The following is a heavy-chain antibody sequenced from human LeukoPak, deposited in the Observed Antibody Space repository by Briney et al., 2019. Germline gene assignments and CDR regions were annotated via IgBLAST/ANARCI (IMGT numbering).Heavy chain of an antibody. J-gene: IGHJ4*02. D-gene: IGHD2-15*01. CDR2: ISWSGGST. CDR3: AKDSPSYCSGGSCYFTEGY. V-gene: IGHV3-23*01. CDR1: GFTFSNYA. Sequence: QPGGSLRLSCAASGFTFSNYAMSWVRQAPGKGLEWVSGISWSGGSTYYADSVKGRLTISRDNSKNTLYLQMDSLRAEDTAVYYCAKDSPSYCSGGSCYFTEGYWGQGTLVTVSS.